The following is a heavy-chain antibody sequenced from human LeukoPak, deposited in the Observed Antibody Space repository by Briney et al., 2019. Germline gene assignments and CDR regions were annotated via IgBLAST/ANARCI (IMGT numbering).Heavy chain of an antibody. V-gene: IGHV1-2*02. Sequence: EASVKVSCKASGYTFTGYYMHWVRQAPGQGLEWMGWINPNSGGTNYAQKFQGRVTMTRDTSTSTVYMELSSLRSEDTAVYYCARDLPAGLLYSFDYWGQGTQVTVSS. CDR2: INPNSGGT. J-gene: IGHJ4*02. CDR1: GYTFTGYY. CDR3: ARDLPAGLLYSFDY. D-gene: IGHD2-2*02.